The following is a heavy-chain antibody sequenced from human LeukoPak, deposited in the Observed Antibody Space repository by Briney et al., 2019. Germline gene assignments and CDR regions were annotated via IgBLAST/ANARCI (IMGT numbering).Heavy chain of an antibody. J-gene: IGHJ6*03. D-gene: IGHD6-13*01. Sequence: SETLSLTCAVYGGSFSGYYWSWIRQPPGKGLEWIGEINHSGSTNYNPSLKSRVTISVDTSKNQFSLKLSSVTAADTAVCYCARERGYSSSYYYYYMDVWGKGTTVTVSS. V-gene: IGHV4-34*01. CDR1: GGSFSGYY. CDR3: ARERGYSSSYYYYYMDV. CDR2: INHSGST.